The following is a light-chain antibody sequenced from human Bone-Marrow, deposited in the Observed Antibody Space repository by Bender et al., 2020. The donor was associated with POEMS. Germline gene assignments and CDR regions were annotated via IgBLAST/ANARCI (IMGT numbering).Light chain of an antibody. Sequence: SYELTQSPSVSVSPGQTARITCSGDGLPKQFAYWYQQRPGQAPLLLIYQDTKRVSGIPERFSGSGSGTTVTLIISEVQTDDEADYYCQSTDNSAGHVLFGGGTRLTVL. CDR3: QSTDNSAGHVL. CDR1: GLPKQF. V-gene: IGLV3-25*03. CDR2: QDT. J-gene: IGLJ2*01.